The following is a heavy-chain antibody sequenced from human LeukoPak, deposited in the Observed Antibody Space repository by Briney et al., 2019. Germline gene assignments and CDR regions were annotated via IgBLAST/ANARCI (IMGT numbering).Heavy chain of an antibody. V-gene: IGHV4-30-2*01. Sequence: SETLSLTCAVYGGSFSGYYWNWIRQPPGKGLEWIGYIYHSGSTYYNPSLKSRVTISVDRSKNQFSLKLSSVTAADTAVYYCAIQVVAAGWFDPWGQGTLVTVSS. CDR2: IYHSGST. J-gene: IGHJ5*02. D-gene: IGHD2-15*01. CDR1: GGSFSGYY. CDR3: AIQVVAAGWFDP.